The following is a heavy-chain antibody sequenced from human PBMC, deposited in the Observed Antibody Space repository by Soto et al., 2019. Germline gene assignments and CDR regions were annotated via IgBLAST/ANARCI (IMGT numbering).Heavy chain of an antibody. V-gene: IGHV3-74*01. J-gene: IGHJ5*02. CDR1: GFTFSTYW. CDR2: INSDASHT. CDR3: VRDGDCIMTSCYGNRFDP. Sequence: EVQLVESGGGLVQPGGSLRLSCAASGFTFSTYWMHWIRQVPGKGLEWVSRINSDASHTYYADSVKGRFTISRDNAKNSLRLEMNRLGAEATAVYYCVRDGDCIMTSCYGNRFDPWGQGTLVTASS. D-gene: IGHD2-2*01.